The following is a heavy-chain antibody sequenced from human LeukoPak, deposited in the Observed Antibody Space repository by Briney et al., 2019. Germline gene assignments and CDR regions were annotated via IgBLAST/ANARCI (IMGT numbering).Heavy chain of an antibody. Sequence: ASVKVSCKASGYTFTSYDINWVRQATGQGLEWMGWMNPNSGNTGYAQKFQGRVTMTRNTSISTAYMELSSLRSEDTAVYYCARGLDSSSWYSVYYFDYWGQGTLVTVSS. CDR2: MNPNSGNT. CDR3: ARGLDSSSWYSVYYFDY. V-gene: IGHV1-8*01. D-gene: IGHD6-13*01. J-gene: IGHJ4*02. CDR1: GYTFTSYD.